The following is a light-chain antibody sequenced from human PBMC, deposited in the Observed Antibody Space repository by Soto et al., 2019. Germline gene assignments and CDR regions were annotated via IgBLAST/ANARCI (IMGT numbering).Light chain of an antibody. CDR1: QSLLSSNGYNY. CDR3: MQALQTPYT. Sequence: DIVMTQSPLSLAVTPGEPASIPCRSSQSLLSSNGYNYLEWYLQKPGQSPQLLVYLGSNRASGVPDRFSGSGSGPDFTLKISRVEAEDVGVYYCMQALQTPYTFGQGTKLEIK. J-gene: IGKJ2*01. CDR2: LGS. V-gene: IGKV2-28*01.